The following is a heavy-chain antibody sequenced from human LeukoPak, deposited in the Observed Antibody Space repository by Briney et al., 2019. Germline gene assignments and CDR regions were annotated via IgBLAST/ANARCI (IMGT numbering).Heavy chain of an antibody. CDR3: ASGGELAYFDY. CDR1: GDSISSGGYS. D-gene: IGHD1-26*01. V-gene: IGHV4-31*03. Sequence: SETLSLTCTVSGDSISSGGYSWSWIRQHPGKGLEWIGYIYYSGSTYYNPSLKSRVTISVDTSKNQFSLKLSSVTAADTAVHYCASGGELAYFDYWGQGTLVTVSS. J-gene: IGHJ4*02. CDR2: IYYSGST.